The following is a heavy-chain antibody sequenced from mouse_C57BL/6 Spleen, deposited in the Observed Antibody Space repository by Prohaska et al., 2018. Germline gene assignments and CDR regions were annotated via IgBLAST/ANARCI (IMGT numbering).Heavy chain of an antibody. D-gene: IGHD3-2*02. CDR3: ARSGDSSGYLDY. CDR2: IHPNSGST. Sequence: VKPGASVKLSCKASGYTFTSYWMHWVKQRPGQGLEWIGMIHPNSGSTNYNEKFKSKATLTVDKSSSTAYMQLSSLTSEDSAVYYCARSGDSSGYLDYWGQGTTLTVSS. J-gene: IGHJ2*01. V-gene: IGHV1-64*01. CDR1: GYTFTSYW.